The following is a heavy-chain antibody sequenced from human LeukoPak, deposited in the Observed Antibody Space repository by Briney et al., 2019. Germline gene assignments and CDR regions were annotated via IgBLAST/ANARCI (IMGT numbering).Heavy chain of an antibody. J-gene: IGHJ4*02. CDR3: AKDRRQSSNLGFYFEF. V-gene: IGHV3-23*01. D-gene: IGHD6-13*01. CDR2: AGGGGDST. Sequence: GGSLRLSCVASGFTFSSFAMSWVRQAPGKGLEWVASAGGGGDSTNYADSVKGRFTTSRESSNNMVYLQMNSVRVEDTATYYCAKDRRQSSNLGFYFEFWGQGALVTVSS. CDR1: GFTFSSFA.